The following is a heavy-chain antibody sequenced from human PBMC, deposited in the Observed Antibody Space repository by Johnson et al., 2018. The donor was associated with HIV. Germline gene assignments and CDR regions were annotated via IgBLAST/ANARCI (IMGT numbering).Heavy chain of an antibody. CDR2: ISYDGSNK. D-gene: IGHD2-2*01. V-gene: IGHV3-30-3*01. CDR1: GFSVSKNY. CDR3: ARVPAADDAFDI. J-gene: IGHJ3*02. Sequence: VQLVESGGGLVQPGGSLRLSCAASGFSVSKNYMTWVRQAPGKGLEWVSLISYDGSNKYYTDSVKGRFTISRDNSKNTLYLQMNSLTAEDTSVYYCARVPAADDAFDIWGQGTMVTVSS.